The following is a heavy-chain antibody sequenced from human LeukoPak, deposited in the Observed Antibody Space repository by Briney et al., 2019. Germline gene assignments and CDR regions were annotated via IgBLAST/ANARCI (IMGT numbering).Heavy chain of an antibody. CDR1: GGSISSYY. V-gene: IGHV4-59*12. CDR2: IYYSGST. CDR3: AREIGDYSLGGSYYYYYMDV. J-gene: IGHJ6*03. Sequence: PSETLSLTCTVSGGSISSYYWSWIRQPPGKGLEWIGYIYYSGSTNYNPSLKSRVTISVDTSKNQFPLKLSSVTAADTAVYYCAREIGDYSLGGSYYYYYMDVWGKGTTVTVSS. D-gene: IGHD4-17*01.